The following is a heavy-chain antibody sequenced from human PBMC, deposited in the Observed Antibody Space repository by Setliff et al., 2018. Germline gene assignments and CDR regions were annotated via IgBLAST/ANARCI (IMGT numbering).Heavy chain of an antibody. J-gene: IGHJ4*02. CDR2: IYYSGST. D-gene: IGHD4-17*01. Sequence: PSETLSLTCTVSNGSISISDFYWGWIRQSPGKGLEWIGYIYYSGSTNYNPSLKSRVTISVDTSKNQFSLKLSSVTAADTAVYYCARFYGDYQFDYWGQGTLVTVSS. CDR1: NGSISISDFY. V-gene: IGHV4-61*05. CDR3: ARFYGDYQFDY.